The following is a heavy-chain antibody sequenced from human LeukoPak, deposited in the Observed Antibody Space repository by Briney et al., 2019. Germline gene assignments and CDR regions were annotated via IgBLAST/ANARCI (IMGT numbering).Heavy chain of an antibody. J-gene: IGHJ4*02. Sequence: ASVKVSCKVSGFTLTQLAIHWVRQAPGEGLEWMGGFDPEDSETIYAQKFQGRVTMTEDTSTDTAHMDLSSLTSEDTAVYFCATYASGYFYYWGQGALVTVSS. D-gene: IGHD3-22*01. CDR2: FDPEDSET. CDR3: ATYASGYFYY. CDR1: GFTLTQLA. V-gene: IGHV1-24*01.